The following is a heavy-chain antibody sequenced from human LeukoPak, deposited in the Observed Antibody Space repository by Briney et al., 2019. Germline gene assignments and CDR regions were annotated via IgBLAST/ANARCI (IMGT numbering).Heavy chain of an antibody. CDR1: GYTFTSYG. J-gene: IGHJ5*02. CDR2: ISAYNGNT. Sequence: ASVKVSCKASGYTFTSYGISWVRQAPGQGLEWMGWISAYNGNTNYAQKLQGRVTMTTDTSTSTAYMELRSLRSDDTAVYYCARGVLLHFAEFSGFDPWGQGTLVTVSS. D-gene: IGHD3-10*01. V-gene: IGHV1-18*01. CDR3: ARGVLLHFAEFSGFDP.